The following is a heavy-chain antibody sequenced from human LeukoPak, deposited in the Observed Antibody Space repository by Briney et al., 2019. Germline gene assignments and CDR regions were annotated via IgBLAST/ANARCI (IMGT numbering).Heavy chain of an antibody. CDR2: MYSGGST. D-gene: IGHD1-26*01. J-gene: IGHJ6*02. V-gene: IGHV3-66*01. CDR3: ARDSGLLPYGMDV. Sequence: PGGSLRLSCASSGFTVSSNYMSWVRQAPGKGLEWVSVMYSGGSTYYADSVKGSFTISRDNSKNTLYLQMNSLRAEDTAVYYCARDSGLLPYGMDVWGQGTTVTVSS. CDR1: GFTVSSNY.